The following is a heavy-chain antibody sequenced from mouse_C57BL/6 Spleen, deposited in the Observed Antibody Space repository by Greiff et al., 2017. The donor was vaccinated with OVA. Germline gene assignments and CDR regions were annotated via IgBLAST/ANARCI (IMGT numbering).Heavy chain of an antibody. Sequence: QVQLKQPGAELVKPGASVKMSCKASGYTFTSYWITWVKQRPGQGLEWIGDIYPGSGSTNYNEKFKSKATLTVDTSSSTAYMQLRSLTSEDSAVYYCAREGFYDYGGYFDVWGTGTTVTVSS. CDR2: IYPGSGST. J-gene: IGHJ1*03. CDR1: GYTFTSYW. CDR3: AREGFYDYGGYFDV. V-gene: IGHV1-55*01. D-gene: IGHD2-4*01.